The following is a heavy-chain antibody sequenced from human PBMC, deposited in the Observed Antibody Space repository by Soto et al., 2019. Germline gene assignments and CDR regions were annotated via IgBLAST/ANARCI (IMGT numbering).Heavy chain of an antibody. CDR1: GATFSSYA. CDR2: IIPIFGTA. Sequence: ASVKVSCKASGATFSSYAISWVRQAPGQGLEWMGGIIPIFGTANYAQKFQGRVTITADKSTSTAYMELSSLRSEDTAVYYCARAGGLLLPPPYYFDYWGQGTLVTVSS. V-gene: IGHV1-69*06. CDR3: ARAGGLLLPPPYYFDY. D-gene: IGHD1-26*01. J-gene: IGHJ4*02.